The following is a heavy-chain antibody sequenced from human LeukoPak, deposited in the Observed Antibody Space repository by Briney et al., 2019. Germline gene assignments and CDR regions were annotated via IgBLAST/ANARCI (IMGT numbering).Heavy chain of an antibody. V-gene: IGHV3-30*04. J-gene: IGHJ3*02. CDR3: ARYSSWYRQHPDAFDI. Sequence: GGSLRLSCAASGFTFSSYAMHWVRQAPGKGLEWVAVISYDGSNKYYADSVKGRFTISRDNSKNTLYLQMNSLRAEDTAVYYCARYSSWYRQHPDAFDIWGQGTMVTVSS. CDR2: ISYDGSNK. D-gene: IGHD6-13*01. CDR1: GFTFSSYA.